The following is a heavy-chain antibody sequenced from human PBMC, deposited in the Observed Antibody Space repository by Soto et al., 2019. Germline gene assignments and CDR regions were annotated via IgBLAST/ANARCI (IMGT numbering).Heavy chain of an antibody. D-gene: IGHD2-21*02. CDR2: ISTDKGNT. Sequence: ASVKVSCKASGYSFTTDGITWVRQAPGQGLEWMGWISTDKGNTKYAQNFQSRATLTTDTSTSTAYMELRSLRSDDTAVYYCARDRDWNLDYWGQGTLVTVSS. J-gene: IGHJ4*02. CDR3: ARDRDWNLDY. CDR1: GYSFTTDG. V-gene: IGHV1-18*01.